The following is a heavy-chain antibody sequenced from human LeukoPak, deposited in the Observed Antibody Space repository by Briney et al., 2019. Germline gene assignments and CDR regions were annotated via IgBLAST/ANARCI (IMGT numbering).Heavy chain of an antibody. V-gene: IGHV1-2*02. Sequence: ASVKVSCKASGYTFTDYYMHWVRQAPGQGLEWMGWINPKSGVTKYAQKFQGRVTMTRDTSISTAYMELNRLRSDDTAVYYCATDPGYSSGWYVGWFDPWGQGTLVTVSS. D-gene: IGHD6-19*01. CDR1: GYTFTDYY. J-gene: IGHJ5*02. CDR2: INPKSGVT. CDR3: ATDPGYSSGWYVGWFDP.